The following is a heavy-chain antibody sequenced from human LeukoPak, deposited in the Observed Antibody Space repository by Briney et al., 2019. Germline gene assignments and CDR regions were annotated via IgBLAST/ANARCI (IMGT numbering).Heavy chain of an antibody. Sequence: SETLSLTCTVSGGSISSSSYYWGWIRQPPGKGLEWIGSIYYSGSTYYNPSLKSRVTISVDTSKNQFSLKLSSVTAADTAVYYCARGLGAPLYYYDSSGQGNYFDYWGQGTLVTVSS. CDR1: GGSISSSSYY. CDR3: ARGLGAPLYYYDSSGQGNYFDY. J-gene: IGHJ4*02. D-gene: IGHD3-22*01. CDR2: IYYSGST. V-gene: IGHV4-39*01.